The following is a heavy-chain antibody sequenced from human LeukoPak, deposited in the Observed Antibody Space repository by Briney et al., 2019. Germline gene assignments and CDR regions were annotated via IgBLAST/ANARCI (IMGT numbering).Heavy chain of an antibody. D-gene: IGHD6-19*01. V-gene: IGHV1-69*13. CDR3: AKSHSSGWYYYFDY. CDR2: IIPIFGTA. Sequence: SVRVSCKASGGTFSSYAISWVRQAPGQGLEWMGGIIPIFGTANYAQKFQGRVTITADESMSTAYMELSSLRSEDTAVYYCAKSHSSGWYYYFDYWGQGTLVTVSS. J-gene: IGHJ4*02. CDR1: GGTFSSYA.